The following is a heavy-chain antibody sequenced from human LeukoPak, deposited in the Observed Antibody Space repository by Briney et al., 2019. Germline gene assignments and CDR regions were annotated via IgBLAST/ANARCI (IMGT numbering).Heavy chain of an antibody. D-gene: IGHD5-24*01. J-gene: IGHJ4*02. CDR1: GFTFSSYE. CDR2: ISSSGSTI. CDR3: AKSGYNRFDY. V-gene: IGHV3-48*03. Sequence: GGSLRPSCAASGFTFSSYEMNWVRQAPGKGLEWVSYISSSGSTIYYADSVKGRFTISRDNSKNTLYLQMNSLRAEDTAVYYCAKSGYNRFDYWGQGTLVTVSS.